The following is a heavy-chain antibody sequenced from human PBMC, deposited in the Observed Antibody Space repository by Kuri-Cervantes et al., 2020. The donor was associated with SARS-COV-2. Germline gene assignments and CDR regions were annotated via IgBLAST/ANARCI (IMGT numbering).Heavy chain of an antibody. V-gene: IGHV4-30-2*01. J-gene: IGHJ6*02. CDR2: IYHSGST. D-gene: IGHD2-2*01. CDR1: GGSISSGGYS. CDR3: ARELVVPAATGYYYYGMDV. Sequence: SCAVSGGSISSGGYSWSWIRQPPGKGLEWIGHIYHSGSTYYNPSLKSRVTISVDRSKNQFSLKLSSVTAADTAVYYCARELVVPAATGYYYYGMDVWGQGTTVTVSS.